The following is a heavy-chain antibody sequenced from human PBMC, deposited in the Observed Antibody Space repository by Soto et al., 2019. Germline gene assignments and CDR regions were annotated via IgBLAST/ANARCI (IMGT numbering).Heavy chain of an antibody. D-gene: IGHD4-17*01. CDR3: AKDLEKLDYGDYPYY. Sequence: GALRISCAGSGFTFSSYGMHWVRPAPGKGLEWVEVISYDGSNKYYADSVKGRFTISRDNSKNTLYLQMNSLRAEDTAVYYCAKDLEKLDYGDYPYYWGQGTLVTVSS. V-gene: IGHV3-30*18. CDR2: ISYDGSNK. J-gene: IGHJ4*02. CDR1: GFTFSSYG.